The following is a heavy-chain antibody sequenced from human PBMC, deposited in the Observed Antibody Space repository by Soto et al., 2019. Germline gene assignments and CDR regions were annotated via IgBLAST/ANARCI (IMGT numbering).Heavy chain of an antibody. CDR3: ARDFRTYSSSWYSGFDY. J-gene: IGHJ4*02. CDR2: ISSSSSYI. D-gene: IGHD6-13*01. Sequence: VQLVESGGGLVKPGGSLRLPCAASGFTFSSYSMNWVRQAPGKGLEWVSSISSSSSYIYYADSVKGRFTISRDNAKISLYLQMNSLSAEDTAVYYCARDFRTYSSSWYSGFDYWGQGTLVTVSS. V-gene: IGHV3-21*01. CDR1: GFTFSSYS.